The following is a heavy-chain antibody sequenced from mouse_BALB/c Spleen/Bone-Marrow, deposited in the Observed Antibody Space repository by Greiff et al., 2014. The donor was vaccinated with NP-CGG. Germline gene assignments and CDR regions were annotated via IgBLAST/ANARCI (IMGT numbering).Heavy chain of an antibody. D-gene: IGHD1-1*01. Sequence: EVQLQESXAELVKPGASVTLSCTASGFNIKDTYMHWVKQRPEQGLEWIGRIDPANGNTKYDPKFQGKATITADTSSNPAYLQLSSLTSEDTAVYYCARYYYGSSYFDYWGQGTTLTVSS. CDR1: GFNIKDTY. J-gene: IGHJ2*01. CDR2: IDPANGNT. V-gene: IGHV14-3*02. CDR3: ARYYYGSSYFDY.